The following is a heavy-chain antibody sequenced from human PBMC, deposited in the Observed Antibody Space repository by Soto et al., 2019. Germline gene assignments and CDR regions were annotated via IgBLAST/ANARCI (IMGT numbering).Heavy chain of an antibody. CDR2: ISYDGSNK. V-gene: IGHV3-30-3*01. Sequence: GGSLRLSCAASGFTVGNAWMTWVRQAPGKGLEWVAVISYDGSNKYYADSVKGRFTISRDNSKNTLYLQMNSLRAEDTAVYYCARVKAYYDFWSGYPMTSDGMDVWGQGTTVTVSS. CDR1: GFTVGNAW. CDR3: ARVKAYYDFWSGYPMTSDGMDV. D-gene: IGHD3-3*01. J-gene: IGHJ6*02.